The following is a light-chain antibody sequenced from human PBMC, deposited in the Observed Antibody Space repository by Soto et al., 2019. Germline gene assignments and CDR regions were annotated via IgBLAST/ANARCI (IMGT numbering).Light chain of an antibody. CDR1: QSVSSSY. CDR2: ATS. Sequence: EIVLTQSPGTLSLSPGERATLSCRASQSVSSSYLAWYQQRLGQAPRLLIYATSRRATGIPDRFSGSGSGTDFTLTISRLEPEDSAVYYCQQYGSSLFTFGPGTKVDVK. V-gene: IGKV3-20*01. CDR3: QQYGSSLFT. J-gene: IGKJ3*01.